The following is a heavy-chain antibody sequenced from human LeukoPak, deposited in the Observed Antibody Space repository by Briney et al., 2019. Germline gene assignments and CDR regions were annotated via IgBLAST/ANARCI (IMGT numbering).Heavy chain of an antibody. CDR2: ISSSSSTI. Sequence: PGGSLRLSCAASGFTFSSYWMHWVRQAPGKGLEWVSYISSSSSTIYYADSVKGRFTISRDNAKNSLYLQMNSLRAEDTAVYYCARIPGHDSEEPDIWGQGTMVTVSS. D-gene: IGHD1-14*01. CDR3: ARIPGHDSEEPDI. J-gene: IGHJ3*02. CDR1: GFTFSSYW. V-gene: IGHV3-48*01.